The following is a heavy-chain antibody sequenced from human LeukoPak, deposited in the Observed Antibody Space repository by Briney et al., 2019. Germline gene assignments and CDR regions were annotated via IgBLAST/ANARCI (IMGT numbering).Heavy chain of an antibody. CDR1: GFTFSSCA. J-gene: IGHJ5*02. D-gene: IGHD6-19*01. V-gene: IGHV3-23*01. CDR3: AIQDPYSSGWYP. CDR2: VSDSGGST. Sequence: PGGSLRLSCAASGFTFSSCAMSWVRQAPGKGLECLSAVSDSGGSTYYADSVKGRFTISRDNSKSTLFLQMNSLRAEDTAVYYCAIQDPYSSGWYPWGQGTLVTVSS.